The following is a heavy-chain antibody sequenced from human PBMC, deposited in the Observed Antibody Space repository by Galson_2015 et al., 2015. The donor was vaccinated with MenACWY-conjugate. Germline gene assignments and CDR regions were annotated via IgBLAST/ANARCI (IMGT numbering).Heavy chain of an antibody. Sequence: SLRLSCAASAFTFSYYDMHWVRQATGQGLEWVSAIGVGGDTYYLDSVKGRFTISRDNAKNSLYLQMNSLRAEDTAVYYCARPLSRSSCYGSGMDVWGQGTTVTVSS. V-gene: IGHV3-13*01. J-gene: IGHJ6*02. D-gene: IGHD6-13*01. CDR3: ARPLSRSSCYGSGMDV. CDR2: IGVGGDT. CDR1: AFTFSYYD.